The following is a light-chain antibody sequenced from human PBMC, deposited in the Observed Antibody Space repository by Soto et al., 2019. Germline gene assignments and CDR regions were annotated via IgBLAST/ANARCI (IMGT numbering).Light chain of an antibody. CDR2: GAS. CDR3: QQYGSSPRT. V-gene: IGKV3-20*01. CDR1: QSVSGSF. J-gene: IGKJ1*01. Sequence: EIVLTQSPGTLSLSPGERATLSCRASQSVSGSFLAWHQQKPGQAPRLLIYGASSRATGIPDRFSGSGSGPYFALTISRLEPEDFAVYYCQQYGSSPRTFGQGTKVEIK.